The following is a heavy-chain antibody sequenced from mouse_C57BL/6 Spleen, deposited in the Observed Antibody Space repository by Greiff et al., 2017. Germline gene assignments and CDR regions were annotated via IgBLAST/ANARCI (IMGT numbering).Heavy chain of an antibody. CDR1: GYTFTEYT. V-gene: IGHV1-62-2*01. J-gene: IGHJ2*01. CDR3: ARHEGGHYGGSSYFDY. Sequence: QVQLQQSGAELVKPGASVKLSCKASGYTFTEYTIHWVKQRSGQGLEWIEWFYPGSGSIKYNEKFKDKATLTADKSSSTVYMQLSRLTSEDSAVYFCARHEGGHYGGSSYFDYWGQGTTLTVSA. CDR2: FYPGSGSI. D-gene: IGHD1-1*01.